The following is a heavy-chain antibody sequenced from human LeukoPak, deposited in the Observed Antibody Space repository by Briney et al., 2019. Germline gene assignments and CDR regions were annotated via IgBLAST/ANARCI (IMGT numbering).Heavy chain of an antibody. V-gene: IGHV1-2*02. CDR1: GYTFTGYY. D-gene: IGHD6-19*01. CDR2: INPNSGDT. J-gene: IGHJ4*02. CDR3: TRGGSTPTTGWYD. Sequence: ASVKVSCKTSGYTFTGYYMHWVRQAPGQGLEWPGWINPNSGDTTFAQKFQGRVTMTRVTSISTAYMELSRVRSDDTAVYYCTRGGSTPTTGWYDWGQGTLVTVSS.